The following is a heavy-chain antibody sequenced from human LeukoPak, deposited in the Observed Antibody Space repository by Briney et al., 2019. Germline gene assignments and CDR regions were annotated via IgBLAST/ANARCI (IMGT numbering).Heavy chain of an antibody. CDR2: IYPDDSDA. V-gene: IGHV5-51*01. J-gene: IGHJ6*02. CDR1: RYSFATRW. CDR3: ARGAYGSGSYYNYYGMDV. D-gene: IGHD3-10*01. Sequence: ESLKISCKGSRYSFATRWVAWVRQMHGKGLEWMGIIYPDDSDARYSPSFQGQVTNSADKSIRPAYLQWSSLKASDTAMYFCARGAYGSGSYYNYYGMDVWGQGTTVTVSS.